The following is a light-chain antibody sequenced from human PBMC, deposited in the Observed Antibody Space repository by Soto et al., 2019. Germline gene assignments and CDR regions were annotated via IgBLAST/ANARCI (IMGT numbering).Light chain of an antibody. J-gene: IGKJ1*01. CDR2: AAC. CDR3: LQDYNCPWT. CDR1: QVIRND. V-gene: IGKV1-6*01. Sequence: AIQMTQSPSSLSASVGGRVTITCRASQVIRNDLGWYQQKTGKAPKLLIYAACSLQSGVPSRFSGSGSGTDFTITISSLQPEDFATYYCLQDYNCPWTFGQGTKVEIK.